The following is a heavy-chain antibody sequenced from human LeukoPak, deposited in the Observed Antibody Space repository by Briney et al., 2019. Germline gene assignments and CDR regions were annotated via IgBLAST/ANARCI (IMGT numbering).Heavy chain of an antibody. V-gene: IGHV3-21*01. CDR3: ARPTRTDIAAALRVAWYFDL. CDR2: ISSSSSYI. CDR1: GFTFSSYS. D-gene: IGHD6-13*01. J-gene: IGHJ2*01. Sequence: GGSLRLSCAASGFTFSSYSMNWVRQAPGKGLEWVSSISSSSSYIYYADSVKGRFTISRDNAKNSLYLQMNSLRAEDTAVYYCARPTRTDIAAALRVAWYFDLWGRGTLVTVSS.